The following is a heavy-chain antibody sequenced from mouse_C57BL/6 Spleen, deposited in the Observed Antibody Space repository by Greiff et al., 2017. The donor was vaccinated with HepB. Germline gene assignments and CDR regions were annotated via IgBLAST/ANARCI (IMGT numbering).Heavy chain of an antibody. J-gene: IGHJ1*03. CDR1: GYSITSGYY. D-gene: IGHD2-3*01. CDR2: ISYDGSN. Sequence: DVQLQESGPGLVKPSQSLSLTCSVTGYSITSGYYWNWIRQFPGNKLEWMGYISYDGSNNYNPSLKNRISITRDTSKNQFFLKLNSVTTEDTATYYCARGIYDGYYGAWYFDVWGTGTTVTVSS. CDR3: ARGIYDGYYGAWYFDV. V-gene: IGHV3-6*01.